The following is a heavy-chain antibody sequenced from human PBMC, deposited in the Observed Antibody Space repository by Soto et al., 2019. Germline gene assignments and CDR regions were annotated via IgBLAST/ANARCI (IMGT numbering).Heavy chain of an antibody. J-gene: IGHJ4*02. CDR2: ISTNINYI. Sequence: PGGSLRLSCAASGFTLTTYSMNWVRQAPGKGLQWVSSISTNINYIYYADSVKGRFTISRDNAKNFLYLQMNSLRAEDTAVYYCARGTADYYDSSGFFDYWGQGALVTVS. CDR1: GFTLTTYS. D-gene: IGHD3-22*01. V-gene: IGHV3-21*06. CDR3: ARGTADYYDSSGFFDY.